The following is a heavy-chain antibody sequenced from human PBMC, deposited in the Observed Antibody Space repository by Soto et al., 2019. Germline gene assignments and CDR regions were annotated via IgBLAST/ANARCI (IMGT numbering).Heavy chain of an antibody. J-gene: IGHJ4*02. CDR1: GGSISSYY. D-gene: IGHD3-10*01. V-gene: IGHV4-59*01. CDR2: IYYSGNT. Sequence: SETLSLTCAGSGGSISSYYWSWIRQPPGKGLEWIGYIYYSGNTNYNPSLTSRVTISVDTSKNQFSLKLSSVTAADTAVYYCARRVKYGSGRRPAYYFDYWGQGTLVTVSS. CDR3: ARRVKYGSGRRPAYYFDY.